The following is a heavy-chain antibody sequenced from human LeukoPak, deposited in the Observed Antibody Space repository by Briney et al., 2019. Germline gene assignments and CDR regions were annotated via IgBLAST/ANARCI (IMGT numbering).Heavy chain of an antibody. J-gene: IGHJ4*02. CDR3: ARAGHYYDSSGYPY. Sequence: GGSLRLSCAASGFTVSSNYMSWVRQAPGEGLEWVSVIYSGGSTYYADSVKGRFTISGDNSKNTLYLQMNSLRAEDTAVYYCARAGHYYDSSGYPYWGQGTLVTVSS. V-gene: IGHV3-66*01. CDR2: IYSGGST. D-gene: IGHD3-22*01. CDR1: GFTVSSNY.